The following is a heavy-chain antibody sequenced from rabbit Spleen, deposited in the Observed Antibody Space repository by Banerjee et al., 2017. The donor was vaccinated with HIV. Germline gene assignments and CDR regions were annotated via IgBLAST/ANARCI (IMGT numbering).Heavy chain of an antibody. V-gene: IGHV1S45*01. CDR3: ARDLRGVIGWNFYL. CDR2: IVSGSGNI. Sequence: QEQLVESGGGLVQPEGSLTLTCTASCFSFSSRDYLCWVRQAPGKGLEWIGCIVSGSGNIYYASWAKGRFTISKPSSTMVTLQMTSLTAADRATYFCARDLRGVIGWNFYLWGQGTLVTVS. CDR1: CFSFSSRDY. J-gene: IGHJ4*01. D-gene: IGHD1-1*01.